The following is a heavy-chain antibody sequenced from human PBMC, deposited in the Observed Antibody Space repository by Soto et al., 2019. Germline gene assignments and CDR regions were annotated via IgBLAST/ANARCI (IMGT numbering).Heavy chain of an antibody. D-gene: IGHD2-15*01. J-gene: IGHJ5*02. V-gene: IGHV3-48*01. Sequence: GGSLRLSCAASGFTFSSYSMNWVRQAPGKGLEWVSYISSSSSTIYYADSVKGRFTISRDNAKNSLYLQMNSLRAEDTAVYYCARGGYEYCSGGSCYWFDPWGQGTLVTVSS. CDR2: ISSSSSTI. CDR1: GFTFSSYS. CDR3: ARGGYEYCSGGSCYWFDP.